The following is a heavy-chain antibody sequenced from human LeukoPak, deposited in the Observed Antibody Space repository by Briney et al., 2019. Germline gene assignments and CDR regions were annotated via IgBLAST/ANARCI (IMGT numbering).Heavy chain of an antibody. Sequence: HAGGSLRLSCAASGFTFSNYIVNWVRQAPGKGLEWVSYISSSGSTIYYADSVKGRFTISRDNAKNSLYLQMNSLRAEDTAVYYCARDLNPNYYYYGMDVWGQGTTVTVSS. CDR1: GFTFSNYI. CDR3: ARDLNPNYYYYGMDV. CDR2: ISSSGSTI. V-gene: IGHV3-48*04. J-gene: IGHJ6*02.